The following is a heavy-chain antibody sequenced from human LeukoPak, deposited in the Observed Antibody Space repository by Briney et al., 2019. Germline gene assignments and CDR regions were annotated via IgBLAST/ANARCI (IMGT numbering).Heavy chain of an antibody. CDR2: SATGDST. CDR3: AKGWPIAGDIKDWFDS. V-gene: IGHV3-23*01. Sequence: PGGSLRLSCGVSGFSFSSYAMSWVRQAPGKGPEWVSASATGDSTYYADSVKGRLTISRDNSKSTLDLQMNSLRAEDTAVYYCAKGWPIAGDIKDWFDSWGQGTLVTVSS. CDR1: GFSFSSYA. D-gene: IGHD6-13*01. J-gene: IGHJ5*01.